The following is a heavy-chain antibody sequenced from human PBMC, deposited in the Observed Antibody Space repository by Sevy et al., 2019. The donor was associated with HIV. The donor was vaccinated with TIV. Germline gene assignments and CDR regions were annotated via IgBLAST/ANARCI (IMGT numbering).Heavy chain of an antibody. J-gene: IGHJ6*02. CDR2: ISGNSGSI. D-gene: IGHD3-10*01. V-gene: IGHV3-9*01. Sequence: GGSLRLSCAASGFTFDDYAMHWVRQAPGKGLEWVSGISGNSGSIGYADSVKGGVTISKDNAKNSLYLQMNSLRAEDTALYYCAKVWSGYYYYYGMDVWGQGTTVTVSS. CDR3: AKVWSGYYYYYGMDV. CDR1: GFTFDDYA.